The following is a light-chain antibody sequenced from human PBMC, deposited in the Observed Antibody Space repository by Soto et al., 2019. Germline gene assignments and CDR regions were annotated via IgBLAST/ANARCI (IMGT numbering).Light chain of an antibody. CDR3: QHYNEWPLT. CDR1: QSVSNN. V-gene: IGKV3-15*01. J-gene: IGKJ4*01. Sequence: EIVMTQSPATLSVSPGERATLSCRASQSVSNNLAWYQQKPGQAPRLLIYFASTRATGIPARFSGSGSGTEFTLTSGSLQSEDFAVYYCQHYNEWPLTFGGGTKVEIK. CDR2: FAS.